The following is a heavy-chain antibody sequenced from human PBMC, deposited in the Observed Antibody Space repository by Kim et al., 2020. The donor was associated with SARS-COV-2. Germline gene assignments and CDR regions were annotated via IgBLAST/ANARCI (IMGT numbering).Heavy chain of an antibody. Sequence: GGSLRLSCAASGFTFSSYGMHWVRQAPGKGLEWVAVISYDGSNKYYADSVKGRFTISRDNSKNTLYLQMNSLRAEDTAVYYCARDAVDCSSTSCYSAWTYYYYGMDVWGAGTTVTVSS. J-gene: IGHJ6*04. CDR1: GFTFSSYG. V-gene: IGHV3-33*05. D-gene: IGHD2-2*01. CDR3: ARDAVDCSSTSCYSAWTYYYYGMDV. CDR2: ISYDGSNK.